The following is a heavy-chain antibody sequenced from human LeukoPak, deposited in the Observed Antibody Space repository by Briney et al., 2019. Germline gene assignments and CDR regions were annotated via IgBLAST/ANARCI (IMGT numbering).Heavy chain of an antibody. V-gene: IGHV3-53*01. Sequence: GGSLRLSCAASGFTVSSNYMSWVRQAPGKGLEWVSVIYSGGSTYYADSVKGRFTISRDNSKNTLYLQMNSLRAEDTAVYYCARVAAAGTIDDYWGQGTLVTVSS. CDR3: ARVAAAGTIDDY. D-gene: IGHD6-13*01. CDR1: GFTVSSNY. CDR2: IYSGGST. J-gene: IGHJ4*02.